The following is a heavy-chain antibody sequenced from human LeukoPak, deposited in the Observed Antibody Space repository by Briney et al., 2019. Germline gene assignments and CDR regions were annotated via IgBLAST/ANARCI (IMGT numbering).Heavy chain of an antibody. CDR2: IYSSGST. CDR1: GGSISSSNYY. CDR3: ARTITMVRGVRFDWFDP. Sequence: PSETLSLTCTVSGGSISSSNYYWTWIRQPAGKGLEWIGRIYSSGSTNYNPSLKSRVTISVDTSKNQFSLKPSSVTAADTAVYYCARTITMVRGVRFDWFDPWGQGTLVTVSS. D-gene: IGHD3-10*01. J-gene: IGHJ5*02. V-gene: IGHV4-61*02.